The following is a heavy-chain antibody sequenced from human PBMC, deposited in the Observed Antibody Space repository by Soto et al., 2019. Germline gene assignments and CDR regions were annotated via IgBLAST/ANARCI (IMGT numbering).Heavy chain of an antibody. J-gene: IGHJ5*02. CDR3: ARHLIAAARNWFDP. V-gene: IGHV5-10-1*01. Sequence: GESLKISCKGSGYSFTSYWISWVRQMPGKGLEWMGRIDPSDSYTNYSPSFQGHVTISADKSISTAYLQRSSLKASDTAMYYSARHLIAAARNWFDPWGQGTLVTVSS. D-gene: IGHD6-13*01. CDR1: GYSFTSYW. CDR2: IDPSDSYT.